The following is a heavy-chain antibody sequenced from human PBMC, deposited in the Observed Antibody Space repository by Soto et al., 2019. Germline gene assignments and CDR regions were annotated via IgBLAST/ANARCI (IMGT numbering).Heavy chain of an antibody. V-gene: IGHV1-18*01. CDR2: INVYNGDR. Sequence: QVQVVQSGPELKKPGASVKVSCKAQGYIFTKYGIGWVRQAPGHGLEWMGLINVYNGDRKVAQKFQDRVSMTTDTAPHTAYMDLKTLRSGDTAVYSCAGFRLGIDRMLTWFDAWGHGVLLTVSS. CDR3: AGFRLGIDRMLTWFDA. J-gene: IGHJ5*01. D-gene: IGHD3-16*01. CDR1: GYIFTKYG.